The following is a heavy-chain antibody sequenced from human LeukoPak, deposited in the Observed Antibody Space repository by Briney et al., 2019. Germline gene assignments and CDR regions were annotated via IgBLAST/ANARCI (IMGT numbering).Heavy chain of an antibody. CDR3: ASETSGSCIDY. Sequence: PSETLSLTCTVSGGSISSSNYYWNWIRQPPGKGLEWIGSVYYSGSTYYNPSLKSRVTISVDTSKNQFSLKLSSVTAADTAVYYCASETSGSCIDYWGQGTLVTVSS. CDR1: GGSISSSNYY. CDR2: VYYSGST. V-gene: IGHV4-39*01. D-gene: IGHD1-26*01. J-gene: IGHJ4*02.